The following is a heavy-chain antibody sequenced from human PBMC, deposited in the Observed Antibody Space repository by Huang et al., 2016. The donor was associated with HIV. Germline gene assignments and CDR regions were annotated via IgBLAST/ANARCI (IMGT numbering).Heavy chain of an antibody. V-gene: IGHV4-34*01. CDR2: INHSEST. Sequence: QVQLQQWGAGPLRPSETLSLTCAVYGGSFSGYYGTWIRQPPGKGLEWIGEINHSESTNYNPSLKSRVTISVDTSRNQFSLTLTSVTAADTAVYYCARGQGGYYYYYMDVWGKGTTVTVSS. J-gene: IGHJ6*03. CDR3: ARGQGGYYYYYMDV. CDR1: GGSFSGYY.